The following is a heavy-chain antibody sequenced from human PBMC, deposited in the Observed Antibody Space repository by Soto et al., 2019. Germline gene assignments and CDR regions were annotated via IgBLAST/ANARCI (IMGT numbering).Heavy chain of an antibody. V-gene: IGHV4-39*01. CDR1: GGSISSNSYS. CDR2: VYYRGST. CDR3: ARFLVQTTMGGVH. D-gene: IGHD5-18*01. J-gene: IGHJ1*01. Sequence: SETLSLTCTVSGGSISSNSYSWGWIRQPPGKGLELIGTVYYRGSTDCNPSLKSRVTISVDTSKNQLSLKLESVTAADTAVYYCARFLVQTTMGGVHWGPG.